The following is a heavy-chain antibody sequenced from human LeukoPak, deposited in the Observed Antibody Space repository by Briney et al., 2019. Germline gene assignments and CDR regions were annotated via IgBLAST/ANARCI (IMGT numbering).Heavy chain of an antibody. CDR2: ISSSGSTI. J-gene: IGHJ4*02. D-gene: IGHD6-19*01. CDR3: ARDYSSGFLDY. Sequence: GGSLRLSCAASGFTFSSYEMNWVRQAPGKGLEWVSYISSSGSTIYYGDSVKGRFTISRDNDKNSLYLQMNSLSAEDTAVYYCARDYSSGFLDYWGQGTLVTVSS. CDR1: GFTFSSYE. V-gene: IGHV3-48*03.